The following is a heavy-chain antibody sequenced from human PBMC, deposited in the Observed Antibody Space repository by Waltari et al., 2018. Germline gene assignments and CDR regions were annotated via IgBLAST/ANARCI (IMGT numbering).Heavy chain of an antibody. V-gene: IGHV4-34*01. CDR3: ASFKPYYYDSSGYFH. Sequence: QVQLQQWGAGLLKPSETLSLTCAVYGGSFSGYYWSWIRQPPGKGLEWIGEINHSGSTNYNPSLKSRVTISVDTSKNQFSLKLSSVTAADTAVYYCASFKPYYYDSSGYFHWGQGTLLTVSS. CDR1: GGSFSGYY. J-gene: IGHJ4*02. CDR2: INHSGST. D-gene: IGHD3-22*01.